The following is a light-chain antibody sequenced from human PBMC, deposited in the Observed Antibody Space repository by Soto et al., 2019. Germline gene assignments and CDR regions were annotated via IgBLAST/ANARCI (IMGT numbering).Light chain of an antibody. Sequence: EIVMTQSPATLSVSQGERATLSCRDSQIVGSNLAWYQQKTGQAPRLLIYGASTRSTGIPARFSGSGSGTEFTLTISSLQSEDFAVYYCQQYNNWPPHTFGGGIKVEIK. J-gene: IGKJ4*01. CDR3: QQYNNWPPHT. CDR1: QIVGSN. CDR2: GAS. V-gene: IGKV3-15*01.